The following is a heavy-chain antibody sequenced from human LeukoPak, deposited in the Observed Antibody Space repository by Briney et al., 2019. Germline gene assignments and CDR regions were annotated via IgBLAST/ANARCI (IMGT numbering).Heavy chain of an antibody. Sequence: GGSLRLSCAASGFTFSSYDMSWVRQAPGKGLEWVPAISGSGGSTYYADSVKGRFTISRDNSKNTLYLQMNSLRAEDTAVYYCAKGRLLWFGELLGVMDYWGQGTLVTVSS. D-gene: IGHD3-10*01. J-gene: IGHJ4*02. CDR1: GFTFSSYD. CDR2: ISGSGGST. V-gene: IGHV3-23*01. CDR3: AKGRLLWFGELLGVMDY.